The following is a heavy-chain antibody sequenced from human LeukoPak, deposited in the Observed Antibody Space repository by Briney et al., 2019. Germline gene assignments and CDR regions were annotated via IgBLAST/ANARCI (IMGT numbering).Heavy chain of an antibody. J-gene: IGHJ4*02. D-gene: IGHD2-15*01. CDR1: GFTFSSYA. Sequence: GGSLILSCAASGFTFSSYAMTWVRQAPGKGLEWVSAITTSGGYYADSVKGRFTISRDTSKNTLYLQMNSLRAEDTAVYYCAKYCSGGSCYSGLYWGQGTLVTVSS. V-gene: IGHV3-23*01. CDR3: AKYCSGGSCYSGLY. CDR2: ITTSGG.